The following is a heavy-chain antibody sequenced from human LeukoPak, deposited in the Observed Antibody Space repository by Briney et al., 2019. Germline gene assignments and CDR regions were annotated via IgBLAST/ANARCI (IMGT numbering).Heavy chain of an antibody. J-gene: IGHJ4*02. CDR3: AREDGYSSSWYF. D-gene: IGHD6-13*01. CDR1: GGTFSSYA. V-gene: IGHV1-69*04. Sequence: ASVKVSCKASGGTFSSYAISWVRQAPGQGLEWMGRIIPILGIANYAQKFQGRVTITADKSTSTAYMELSSLRSEDTAVYYCAREDGYSSSWYFGGQGTLVTVSS. CDR2: IIPILGIA.